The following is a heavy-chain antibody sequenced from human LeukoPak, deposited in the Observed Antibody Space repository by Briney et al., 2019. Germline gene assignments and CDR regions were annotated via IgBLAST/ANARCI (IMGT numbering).Heavy chain of an antibody. D-gene: IGHD5-24*01. Sequence: GGSLRLSCAASGFTVSSNYMSWVRQAPGKGLEWVSVIYSGGSTYYADSVKGRFTISRDTSKNTLYLQMNSLRAEDTAVYYCAREAEMATTPGDYWGQGTLVTVSS. V-gene: IGHV3-53*01. J-gene: IGHJ4*02. CDR3: AREAEMATTPGDY. CDR2: IYSGGST. CDR1: GFTVSSNY.